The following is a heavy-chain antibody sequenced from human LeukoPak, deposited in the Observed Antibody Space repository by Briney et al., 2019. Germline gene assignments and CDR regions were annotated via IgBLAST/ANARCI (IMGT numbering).Heavy chain of an antibody. J-gene: IGHJ4*02. CDR2: VLDSERT. D-gene: IGHD5-18*01. CDR1: GGSINTHY. CDR3: ATIKRGSIFGYFDF. Sequence: SDTLSLTCTLSGGSINTHYWSWIRQPPGKGLEGIGYVLDSERTKDNPSLKSRATLSADTYKNQFSLRLTSVAAADSGVYYCATIKRGSIFGYFDFWGQGVLVTGSS. V-gene: IGHV4-59*07.